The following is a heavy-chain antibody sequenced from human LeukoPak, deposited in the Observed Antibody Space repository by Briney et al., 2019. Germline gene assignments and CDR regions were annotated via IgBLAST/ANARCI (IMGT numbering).Heavy chain of an antibody. V-gene: IGHV3-21*01. CDR2: ISSSSSYI. D-gene: IGHD6-13*01. Sequence: GGSLRLSCAASGFTFSSYSMNWVRQAPGKGLEWVSSISSSSSYIYYADSVKGRFTISRDNAKNSLYLQMNSLRAEDTAVYYCARIAAAGTSSYDYWGQGTLVTVSS. J-gene: IGHJ4*02. CDR1: GFTFSSYS. CDR3: ARIAAAGTSSYDY.